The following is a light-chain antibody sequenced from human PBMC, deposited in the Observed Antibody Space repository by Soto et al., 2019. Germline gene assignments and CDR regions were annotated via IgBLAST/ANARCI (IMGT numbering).Light chain of an antibody. Sequence: EIVLTQSPGTLSLSPGERATLSCRASQSVSSNSLAWYQQKPGQAPRLLIYGASSRATGTPDRFSGSGSGTDFPLTITRLEPEDFAMFYCQHYGSSRWTFGQGTKVEIK. CDR2: GAS. CDR3: QHYGSSRWT. V-gene: IGKV3-20*01. J-gene: IGKJ1*01. CDR1: QSVSSNS.